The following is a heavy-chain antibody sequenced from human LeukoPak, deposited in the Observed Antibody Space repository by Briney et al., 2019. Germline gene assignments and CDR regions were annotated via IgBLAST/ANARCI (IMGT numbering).Heavy chain of an antibody. V-gene: IGHV3-66*01. D-gene: IGHD1-26*01. Sequence: GGSLRLSCAVSGFTFSDYYMSWIRQAPGRGLEWVSILYSGGSIFYADSVKGRFTISRDISKNMLHLQMNSLRADDTAVYYCARSSISSYYEDWGQGTLVTVSS. CDR2: LYSGGSI. J-gene: IGHJ4*02. CDR1: GFTFSDYY. CDR3: ARSSISSYYED.